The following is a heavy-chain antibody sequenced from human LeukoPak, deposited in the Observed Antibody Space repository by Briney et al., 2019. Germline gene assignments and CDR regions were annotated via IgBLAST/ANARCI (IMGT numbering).Heavy chain of an antibody. Sequence: PGGSLRLSCAASGFTFSSYWMNWVRQAPGKGLEWVANINQDGSEKYYVDSVKGRFTISRDDGKKSLSLQMNTLRAEDTAVYYCARGQVTAVTGLASFDIWGQGTLVTVSS. CDR2: INQDGSEK. CDR1: GFTFSSYW. D-gene: IGHD4-17*01. CDR3: ARGQVTAVTGLASFDI. V-gene: IGHV3-7*04. J-gene: IGHJ3*02.